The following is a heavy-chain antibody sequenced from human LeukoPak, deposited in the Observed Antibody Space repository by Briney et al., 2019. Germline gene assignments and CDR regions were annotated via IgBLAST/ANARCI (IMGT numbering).Heavy chain of an antibody. CDR1: GFTFSSHA. J-gene: IGHJ4*02. CDR2: ISGRGGST. CDR3: AKDGGYSGYDQAGY. D-gene: IGHD5-12*01. V-gene: IGHV3-23*01. Sequence: HSGGSLRLSCAASGFTFSSHAMNWVRQAPGKGLEWVSVISGRGGSTYYADSVKGRFTISRDNSKNTLYLQMNSLRAEDTAVYYCAKDGGYSGYDQAGYWGQGTLVTVSS.